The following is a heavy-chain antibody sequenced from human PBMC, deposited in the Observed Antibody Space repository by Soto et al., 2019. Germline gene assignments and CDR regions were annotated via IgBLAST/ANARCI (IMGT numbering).Heavy chain of an antibody. CDR2: ISGSGDST. J-gene: IGHJ6*03. D-gene: IGHD2-2*01. CDR1: GFTFSSYA. CDR3: AKRSCTSTTCLSLDFYYYIGV. V-gene: IGHV3-23*01. Sequence: GGSLRLSCAASGFTFSSYALSWVRQAPGKGLEWVSGISGSGDSTNYADSVKGRFTISRDNSENTVYLQMNSLRAEDTAVYYCAKRSCTSTTCLSLDFYYYIGVWGEGTTVTVSS.